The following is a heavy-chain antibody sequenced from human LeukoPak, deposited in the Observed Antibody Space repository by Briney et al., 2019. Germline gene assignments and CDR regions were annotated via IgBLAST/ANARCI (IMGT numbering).Heavy chain of an antibody. Sequence: PGGSLRLSCAASGFTFSRHWMHWVRQAPGKGLVWVSRISNDGNTTDYADSVRGRFTISRDNAKNTLALQMNSLRAEDTAVYYCARDSFPDYSLWGSTLNYWGQGTLVTVSS. CDR2: ISNDGNTT. J-gene: IGHJ4*02. D-gene: IGHD2-21*01. CDR3: ARDSFPDYSLWGSTLNY. V-gene: IGHV3-74*01. CDR1: GFTFSRHW.